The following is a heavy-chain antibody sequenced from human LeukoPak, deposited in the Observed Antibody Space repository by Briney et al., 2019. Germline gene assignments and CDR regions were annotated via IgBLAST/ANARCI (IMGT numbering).Heavy chain of an antibody. J-gene: IGHJ6*02. CDR2: ISAYNRNT. V-gene: IGHV1-18*01. CDR1: GYTFTTYG. Sequence: ASVKVSCKASGYTFTTYGISWVRQAPGQGLEWMGWISAYNRNTNYAQTLQGRVTMTRDTSTSTVYMELSSLRSEDTAVYYCARSNYYYYGMDVWGQGTTVTVSS. CDR3: ARSNYYYYGMDV.